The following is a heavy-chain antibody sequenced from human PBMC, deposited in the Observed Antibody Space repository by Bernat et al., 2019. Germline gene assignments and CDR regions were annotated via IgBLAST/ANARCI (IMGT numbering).Heavy chain of an antibody. CDR2: IYSGGST. CDR1: GFTVSSNY. J-gene: IGHJ3*02. Sequence: EVQLVESGGGLIQPGGSLRLSCAASGFTVSSNYMSWVRQAPGKGLEWVSVIYSGGSTYYADSVKGRFTISRDNSKTTLYLQMNSLRAEDTAVYYCARVPKIKLERLGGAFDIWGQGTMVTVSS. V-gene: IGHV3-53*01. CDR3: ARVPKIKLERLGGAFDI. D-gene: IGHD1-1*01.